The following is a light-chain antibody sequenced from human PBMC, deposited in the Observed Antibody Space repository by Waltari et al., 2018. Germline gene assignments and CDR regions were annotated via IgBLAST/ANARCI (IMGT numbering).Light chain of an antibody. V-gene: IGKV3-20*01. Sequence: EIVLTQSPGTLSLSPGERATLSCRATQSVSHSNLAWYQQKGGQAPRLLIYGASSRATGIPDRCSGSGSGTDFTLSISRLEPEDYGVYYCQQYAGSPITFGGGTKVEI. CDR1: QSVSHSN. CDR3: QQYAGSPIT. J-gene: IGKJ4*01. CDR2: GAS.